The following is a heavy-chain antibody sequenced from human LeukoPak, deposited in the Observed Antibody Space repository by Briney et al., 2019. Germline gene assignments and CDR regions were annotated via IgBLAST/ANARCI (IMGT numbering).Heavy chain of an antibody. J-gene: IGHJ4*02. Sequence: SETLSLTCTVSGASITSSPHYWGWIRQPPGKGLEWIGYISYSGSTNYNPSLKSRVTISLDTSKNQFALKLSSVTAADTAVYYCARRIIGTRSKFDYWGQGTLVTVSS. CDR1: GASITSSPHY. D-gene: IGHD1/OR15-1a*01. CDR2: ISYSGST. CDR3: ARRIIGTRSKFDY. V-gene: IGHV4-61*05.